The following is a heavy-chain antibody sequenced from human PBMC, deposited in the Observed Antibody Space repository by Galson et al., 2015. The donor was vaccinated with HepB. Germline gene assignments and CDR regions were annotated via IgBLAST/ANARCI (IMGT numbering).Heavy chain of an antibody. CDR3: ARRLAV. Sequence: TLSLTCTVSGGSISGESYYWSWIRQPAGQGLEWIGRIYASGTTNYNPSLQSRVTMSVDTSKNQFSLNLNSVTAADTAVYYCARRLAVWGRGTTVTVSS. V-gene: IGHV4-61*02. J-gene: IGHJ6*04. CDR1: GGSISGESYY. CDR2: IYASGTT.